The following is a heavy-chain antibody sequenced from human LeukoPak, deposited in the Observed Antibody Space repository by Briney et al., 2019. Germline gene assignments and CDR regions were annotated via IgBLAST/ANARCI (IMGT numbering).Heavy chain of an antibody. J-gene: IGHJ5*02. CDR3: ARDRSSSYTRDWFDP. D-gene: IGHD6-13*01. CDR2: INHSGST. CDR1: GGSFSGYY. Sequence: KPSETLSLTCAVYGGSFSGYYWSWIRQPPGKGLEWIGEINHSGSTNYKPSLKSRVTISVATSTNQFSLRLNSVTAADTAVYYCARDRSSSYTRDWFDPWGQGVLVTVSS. V-gene: IGHV4-34*01.